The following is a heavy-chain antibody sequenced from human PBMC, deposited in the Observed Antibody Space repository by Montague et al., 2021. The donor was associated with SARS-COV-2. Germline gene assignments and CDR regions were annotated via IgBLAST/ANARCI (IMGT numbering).Heavy chain of an antibody. J-gene: IGHJ6*02. CDR2: IHTSGST. CDR3: ASGKYYDFWSGYYFHDYVYGFDV. V-gene: IGHV4-4*07. Sequence: SETLSLTCTVSGGSISSYYWSWIRQPAGKGLEWIGRIHTSGSTNYNPSLNSRVTMSVDTSKNQFSLKLSSVTAADTAVYYCASGKYYDFWSGYYFHDYVYGFDVWGQGTMVTVSS. CDR1: GGSISSYY. D-gene: IGHD3-3*01.